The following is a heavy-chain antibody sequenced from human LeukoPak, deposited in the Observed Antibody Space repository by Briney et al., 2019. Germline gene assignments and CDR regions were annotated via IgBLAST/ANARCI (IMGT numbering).Heavy chain of an antibody. CDR1: GGSFSGYY. D-gene: IGHD3-10*01. CDR2: INHSGST. CDR3: ARAGFGMAPLRGTPFDY. J-gene: IGHJ4*02. V-gene: IGHV4-34*01. Sequence: SETLSLTCAVYGGSFSGYYWSWIRQPPGKGLEWIGEINHSGSTNYNPSLKSRVTISVDTSKNQFSLELSSVTAADTAVYYCARAGFGMAPLRGTPFDYWGQGTLVTVSS.